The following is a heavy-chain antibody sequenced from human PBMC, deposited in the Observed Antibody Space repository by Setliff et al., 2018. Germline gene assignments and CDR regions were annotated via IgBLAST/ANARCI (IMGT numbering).Heavy chain of an antibody. J-gene: IGHJ4*02. Sequence: ASVKVSCKASGYSFTNYDINWVRQATGQGLEWMGWMNPNSGNTGYAQKFQGRVTMTRNTSISTAYMELSSLRSEDTAVYYCAMKGGDFPSSWYTFDYWGQGTLVTVSS. CDR1: GYSFTNYD. CDR3: AMKGGDFPSSWYTFDY. V-gene: IGHV1-8*02. CDR2: MNPNSGNT. D-gene: IGHD6-13*01.